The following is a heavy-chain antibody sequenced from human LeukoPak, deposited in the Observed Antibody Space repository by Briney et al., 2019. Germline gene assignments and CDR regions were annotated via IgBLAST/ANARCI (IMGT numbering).Heavy chain of an antibody. J-gene: IGHJ4*02. V-gene: IGHV3-23*01. CDR1: GFTFSAYS. D-gene: IGHD2-2*01. CDR3: ANDIVVVPAAISYFDY. CDR2: ISGSGENI. Sequence: GGSLRLSCAASGFTFSAYSMTWVRQAPGKGPEWVSTISGSGENIYFADSMKGRFTISRDNSKNSLSLQLNSLRAEDTAIYYCANDIVVVPAAISYFDYWGQGTLVTVSS.